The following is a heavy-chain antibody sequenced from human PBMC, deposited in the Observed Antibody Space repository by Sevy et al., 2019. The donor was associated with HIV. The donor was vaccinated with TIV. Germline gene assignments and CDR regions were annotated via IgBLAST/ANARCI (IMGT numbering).Heavy chain of an antibody. D-gene: IGHD3-3*01. CDR3: XXXYWGSEYYDFWSGYYAQTGTDAFDI. CDR1: GFTFSSYW. CDR2: IKQDGSEK. J-gene: IGHJ3*02. Sequence: GGSLRLSCAASGFTFSSYWMSWVRQAPGKGLEWVANIKQDGSEKYYVDSVKGRFTISRDNAKNSLYLQMNSLRAEDTAVXXXXXXYWGSEYYDFWSGYYAQTGTDAFDIWGQGTMVTVSS. V-gene: IGHV3-7*03.